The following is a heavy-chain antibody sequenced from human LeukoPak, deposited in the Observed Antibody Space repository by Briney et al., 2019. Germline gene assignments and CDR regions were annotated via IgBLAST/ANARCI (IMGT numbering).Heavy chain of an antibody. D-gene: IGHD3-3*01. CDR3: ARNDYDFWSGNWFDP. J-gene: IGHJ5*02. V-gene: IGHV4-59*01. Sequence: ASETLSLTCTVSGGSISSYYWSWIRQPPGKGLEWIGYIYYSGSTNYNPSLKSRVTISVDTSKNQFSLKLSSVTAADTAVYYCARNDYDFWSGNWFDPWGQGTLVTVSS. CDR1: GGSISSYY. CDR2: IYYSGST.